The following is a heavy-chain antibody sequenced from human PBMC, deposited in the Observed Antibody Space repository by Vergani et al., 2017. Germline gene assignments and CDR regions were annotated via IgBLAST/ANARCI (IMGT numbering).Heavy chain of an antibody. CDR1: GYTFTSYG. CDR3: ARSVGVARGDYNWCDP. V-gene: IGHV1-18*01. Sequence: QVQLVPSGAEVKKPGASVKVSCKASGYTFTSYGISWVRQAPGQGLEWMGWISAYNGNTTYAQKLQGRVTMTTDTSTSTAYMELRSLRSGEPAVYYCARSVGVARGDYNWCDPWGQGTLVTVSS. CDR2: ISAYNGNT. J-gene: IGHJ5*02. D-gene: IGHD2-2*01.